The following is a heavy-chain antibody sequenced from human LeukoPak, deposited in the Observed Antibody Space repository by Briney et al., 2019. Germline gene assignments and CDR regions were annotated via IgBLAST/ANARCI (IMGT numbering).Heavy chain of an antibody. CDR2: IYTSGST. CDR3: ASYHYDILTGYRNYAFDI. D-gene: IGHD3-9*01. V-gene: IGHV4-59*10. J-gene: IGHJ3*02. Sequence: SETLSLTCAVYGGSFIGYYGNWIRQPAGKGLEWIGRIYTSGSTNYNPSLKSRVTMSVDTSKNQFSLKLSSVTAADTAVYYCASYHYDILTGYRNYAFDIWGQGTMVTVSS. CDR1: GGSFIGYY.